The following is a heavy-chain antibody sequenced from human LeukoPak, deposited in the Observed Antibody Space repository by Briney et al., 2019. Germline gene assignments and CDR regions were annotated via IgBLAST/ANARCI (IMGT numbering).Heavy chain of an antibody. Sequence: PSETLSLTCAVYGGSFSGYYWSWIRQPPGKGLEWIGEINHSGSTNYNPSLKSRVTISVDTSKNQFSLKLSSVTAADTAVYYCARVYSYPDVLADAFDIWGQGTMVTVSS. D-gene: IGHD5-18*01. CDR1: GGSFSGYY. J-gene: IGHJ3*02. CDR2: INHSGST. V-gene: IGHV4-34*01. CDR3: ARVYSYPDVLADAFDI.